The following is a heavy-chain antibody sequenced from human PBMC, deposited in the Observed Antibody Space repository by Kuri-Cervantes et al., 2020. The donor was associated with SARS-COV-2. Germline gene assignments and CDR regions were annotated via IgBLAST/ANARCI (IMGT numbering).Heavy chain of an antibody. J-gene: IGHJ3*02. CDR1: GYSISSGYY. D-gene: IGHD6-19*01. CDR3: ARVPQGVAGSAFDI. Sequence: SETLSLTCTVSGYSISSGYYWGWIRQPPGKGLEWIGSIYHSGSTNYNPSLKSRVTISVDTSKNQFSLKLSSVTAADTAVYYCARVPQGVAGSAFDIWGQGTMVTVSS. V-gene: IGHV4-38-2*02. CDR2: IYHSGST.